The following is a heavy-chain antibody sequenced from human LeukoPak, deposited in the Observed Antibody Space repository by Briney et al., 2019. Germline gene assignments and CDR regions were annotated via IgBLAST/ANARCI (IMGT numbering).Heavy chain of an antibody. Sequence: GGSLRLSCAASGFTFSRCTMHWVRQAPGKGLEWVALISKDGTTLNYAASVKGRFTISRDNSNNMLYRQMNSLRTEDTAVYYCTSANFEVGGAVDYWGQGTLVTVSS. CDR1: GFTFSRCT. D-gene: IGHD3-3*01. V-gene: IGHV3-30-3*01. J-gene: IGHJ4*02. CDR3: TSANFEVGGAVDY. CDR2: ISKDGTTL.